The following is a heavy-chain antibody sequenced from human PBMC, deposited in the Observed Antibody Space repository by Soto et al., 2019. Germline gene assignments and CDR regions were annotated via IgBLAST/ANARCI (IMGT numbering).Heavy chain of an antibody. CDR1: GYTFTNYG. J-gene: IGHJ4*02. V-gene: IGHV1-18*01. Sequence: QVQLVQSGTEVKKPGASVKVSCKTSGYTFTNYGITWVRQAPGQGLEWMGWITTDKGKTNYAQKFQGRVTMTTDTSTSTGYMELRSLRSDDTAVYYCATRAPAFDYWGQGTLVTVSS. CDR3: ATRAPAFDY. CDR2: ITTDKGKT.